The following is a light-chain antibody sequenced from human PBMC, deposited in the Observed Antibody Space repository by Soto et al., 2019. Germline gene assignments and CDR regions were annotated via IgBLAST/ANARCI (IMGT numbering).Light chain of an antibody. V-gene: IGKV3-15*01. CDR2: GAS. Sequence: EVVMTQSPGTLSVSLGESATLSCRASQSVDGYLAWYQQKPGQAPRLLIYGASTRATGVTARFRGGGSGTEFTLTISSLQPDDFATYYCQQYNSYSWTFGQGTKVDIK. CDR1: QSVDGY. CDR3: QQYNSYSWT. J-gene: IGKJ1*01.